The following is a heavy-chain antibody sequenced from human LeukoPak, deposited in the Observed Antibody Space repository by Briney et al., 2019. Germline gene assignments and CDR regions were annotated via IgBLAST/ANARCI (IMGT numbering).Heavy chain of an antibody. CDR3: ARIYGDYVLYYFDY. CDR2: VKQDGSEK. V-gene: IGHV3-7*01. Sequence: GGSLRLSCAASGFTFSSYWMSWVRQAPGKGLEWVANVKQDGSEKYYVDSVKGRFTISRDNAKNPLYLQMNSLRAEDTAVYYCARIYGDYVLYYFDYWGQGTLVTVSS. J-gene: IGHJ4*02. D-gene: IGHD4-17*01. CDR1: GFTFSSYW.